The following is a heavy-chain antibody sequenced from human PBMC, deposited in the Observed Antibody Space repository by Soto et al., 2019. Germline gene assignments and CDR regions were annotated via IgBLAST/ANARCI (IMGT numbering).Heavy chain of an antibody. V-gene: IGHV4-30-4*01. D-gene: IGHD1-26*01. Sequence: SETLSLTCTVSGGSISSGDYYWSWIRQPPGKGLEWIGYIYYSGSTYYNPSLKSRVTISVDTSKNQFSLKLSSVTAADTAVYYCARGRRERSYGMDVWGQGTTVTVSS. CDR2: IYYSGST. CDR1: GGSISSGDYY. CDR3: ARGRRERSYGMDV. J-gene: IGHJ6*02.